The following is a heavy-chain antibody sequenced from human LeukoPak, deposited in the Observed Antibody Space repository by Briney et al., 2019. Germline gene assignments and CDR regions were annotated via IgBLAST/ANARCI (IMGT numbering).Heavy chain of an antibody. CDR1: GGSISSGSYY. D-gene: IGHD3-3*01. Sequence: SETLSLTCTVSGGSISSGSYYWSWIRQPAGKGLEWIGRIYTSGSTNYNPSLKSRVTISVDTSKNQFSLKLSSVTAADTAVYYCARVRRHYDFWSGHDYWGQGTLVTVSA. CDR2: IYTSGST. CDR3: ARVRRHYDFWSGHDY. J-gene: IGHJ4*02. V-gene: IGHV4-61*02.